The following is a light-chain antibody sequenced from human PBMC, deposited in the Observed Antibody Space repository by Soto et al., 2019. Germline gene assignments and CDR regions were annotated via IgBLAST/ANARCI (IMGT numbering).Light chain of an antibody. Sequence: EIVLTQSPGTLSLFPGGKGNLPCRASQSVSSSYLAWYQQKPGQAPRLLIYGASSRATGIPDRFSGSGSGTDFTLTISRLEPEDFAVYYCQQYGSSPTCGQGTKGDI. CDR3: QQYGSSPT. V-gene: IGKV3-20*01. CDR2: GAS. J-gene: IGKJ1*01. CDR1: QSVSSSY.